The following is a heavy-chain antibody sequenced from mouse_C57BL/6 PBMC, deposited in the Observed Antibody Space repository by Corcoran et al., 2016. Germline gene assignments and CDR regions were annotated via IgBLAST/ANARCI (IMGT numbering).Heavy chain of an antibody. CDR2: INPNNGGT. D-gene: IGHD3-1*01. J-gene: IGHJ2*01. CDR1: GYTFTDYY. Sequence: EVQLQQSGPELVKPGASVKISCKAPGYTFTDYYMNWVKQSHGKSLEWIGDINPNNGGTSYNQKFKGKATLTVDKSSSTAYMELRSLTSEDSAVYYCARGANWGQGTTLTVSS. V-gene: IGHV1-26*01. CDR3: ARGAN.